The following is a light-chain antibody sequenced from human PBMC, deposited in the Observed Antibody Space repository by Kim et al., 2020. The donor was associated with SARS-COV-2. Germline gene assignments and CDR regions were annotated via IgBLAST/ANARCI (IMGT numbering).Light chain of an antibody. J-gene: IGKJ2*01. CDR3: QQYNNWPPYT. CDR2: DSS. Sequence: VSPGERASLSCTACQIVSTNVTWYQQKPGQAPRLLIYDSSTRATDIPARFSGSGSGTEFTLTISGLQSEDFAVYYCQQYNNWPPYTFGQGTKLEI. V-gene: IGKV3-15*01. CDR1: QIVSTN.